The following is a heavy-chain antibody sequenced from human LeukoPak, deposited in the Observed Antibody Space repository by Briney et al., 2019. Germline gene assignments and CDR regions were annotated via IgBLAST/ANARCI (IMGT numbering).Heavy chain of an antibody. J-gene: IGHJ4*02. Sequence: GGSLRLSCAASGFTFSSYAMSWVRQAPGKGLEWVSAISGSGGSTYYADSVKGRFTISRDNSKNTLYLQMNSLRAEDTAVYYCAKDREGGYSYGYVGYWGQGTLVTVSS. D-gene: IGHD5-18*01. CDR1: GFTFSSYA. CDR2: ISGSGGST. V-gene: IGHV3-23*01. CDR3: AKDREGGYSYGYVGY.